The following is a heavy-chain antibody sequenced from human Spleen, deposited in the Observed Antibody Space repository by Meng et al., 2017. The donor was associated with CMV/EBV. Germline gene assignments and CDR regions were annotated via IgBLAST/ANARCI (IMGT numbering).Heavy chain of an antibody. CDR2: INPDTGFA. V-gene: IGHV1-2*02. Sequence: TDYYMHWVRQAPGQGLEWMGWINPDTGFANYAQKFQGRVTMTRDTSITTAYMDLRSLRSDDTATYYCATSRATYCTTTTCPRDWFDPWGQGTLVTSPQ. CDR3: ATSRATYCTTTTCPRDWFDP. CDR1: TDYY. D-gene: IGHD2-2*01. J-gene: IGHJ5*02.